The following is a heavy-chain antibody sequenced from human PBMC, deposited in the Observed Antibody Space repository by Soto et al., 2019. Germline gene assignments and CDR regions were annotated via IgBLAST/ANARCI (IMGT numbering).Heavy chain of an antibody. CDR2: ISYDGNNK. CDR3: AKSVYNWNDGFFDY. Sequence: PGGSLRLSCAASGFTFSSYGMHWVRQAPGKGLERVAVISYDGNNKYYADSVKGRFTISRDSSENTLYLQMNSLRAEDTAVYYCAKSVYNWNDGFFDYWGQGTLVTVSS. CDR1: GFTFSSYG. J-gene: IGHJ4*02. V-gene: IGHV3-30*18. D-gene: IGHD1-1*01.